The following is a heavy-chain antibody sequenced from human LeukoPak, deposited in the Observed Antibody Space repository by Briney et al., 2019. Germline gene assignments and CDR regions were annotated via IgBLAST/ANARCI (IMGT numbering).Heavy chain of an antibody. J-gene: IGHJ4*02. CDR1: GGSISSYY. CDR2: IYTSGST. V-gene: IGHV4-4*07. CDR3: AVRGYSYGSEIFDY. D-gene: IGHD5-18*01. Sequence: SETLSLTCTVSGGSISSYYWSWIRQPAGKGLEWIGRIYTSGSTNYNPSLKSRVTMSVDTSKNQFSLKLSSVTAADTAVYYCAVRGYSYGSEIFDYWGQGTLVTVSS.